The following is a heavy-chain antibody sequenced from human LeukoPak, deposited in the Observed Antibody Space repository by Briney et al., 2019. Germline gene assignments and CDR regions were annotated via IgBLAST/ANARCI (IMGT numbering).Heavy chain of an antibody. J-gene: IGHJ4*02. D-gene: IGHD3-22*01. V-gene: IGHV4-39*01. CDR1: GGSISSSSYY. CDR2: IYYSGST. CDR3: ATTYYYDSREPPR. Sequence: SETLSLTCTVSGGSISSSSYYWGWIRQPPGKGLEWIGSIYYSGSTYYNPSLKSRVTISVDTSKNQFSLKLSSVTAADTAVYYCATTYYYDSREPPRWGQGTLVTVSS.